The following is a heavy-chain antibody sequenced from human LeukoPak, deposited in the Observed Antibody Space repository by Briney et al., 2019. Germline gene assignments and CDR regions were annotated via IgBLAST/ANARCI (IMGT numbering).Heavy chain of an antibody. CDR3: AKVSEELTYYDFWSGYPYYFDY. CDR1: GFTFSSYA. V-gene: IGHV3-23*01. CDR2: ISGSGGST. J-gene: IGHJ4*02. D-gene: IGHD3-3*01. Sequence: GGSLRLSCAASGFTFSSYAMSWVRQAPGKGLEWVSAISGSGGSTYYADSVKGRFTISRDNSKNTLYLQMNNLRAEDTAVYYCAKVSEELTYYDFWSGYPYYFDYWGQGTLVTVSS.